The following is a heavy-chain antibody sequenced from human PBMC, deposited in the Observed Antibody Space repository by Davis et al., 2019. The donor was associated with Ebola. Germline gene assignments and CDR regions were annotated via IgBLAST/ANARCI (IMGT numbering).Heavy chain of an antibody. Sequence: GESLKISCAASGFTFDSYAMSWVRQTPGKGLEWVANIKQDGSEKYYVDSVKGRFTISRDNAKNSLYLQMNSLRAEDTAVYYCARELMGFGVVISDGMDVWGQGTTVTVSS. V-gene: IGHV3-7*03. J-gene: IGHJ6*02. CDR2: IKQDGSEK. D-gene: IGHD3-3*01. CDR3: ARELMGFGVVISDGMDV. CDR1: GFTFDSYA.